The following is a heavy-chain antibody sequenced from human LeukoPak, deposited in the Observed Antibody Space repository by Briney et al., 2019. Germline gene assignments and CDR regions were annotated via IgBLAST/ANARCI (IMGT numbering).Heavy chain of an antibody. CDR2: ISSAAVTM. V-gene: IGHV3-11*01. CDR1: GFTFGDYY. Sequence: PGRSLRLSCVASGFTFGDYYMSWIRQAPGKGLEWVSYISSAAVTMYEADSVKGRFTISRDNAKNSLYLQMNSLKAEDTALYYCARGLYYDLLTGYTSYYMDVWGKGTTVTVSS. J-gene: IGHJ6*04. D-gene: IGHD3-9*01. CDR3: ARGLYYDLLTGYTSYYMDV.